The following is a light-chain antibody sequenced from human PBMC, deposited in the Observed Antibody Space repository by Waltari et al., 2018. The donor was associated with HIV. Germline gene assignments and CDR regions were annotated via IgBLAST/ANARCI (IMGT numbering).Light chain of an antibody. J-gene: IGKJ1*01. V-gene: IGKV1-39*01. CDR2: AAS. CDR3: QQSYTDPRT. CDR1: QNIISN. Sequence: DIQMTQSPSSLSASVGDRVTIPCRASQNIISNLNWYQQKPGKAPTLLIYAASSLQSGVASRCSGSGSETDFTLTISSLEPEDFATYHCQQSYTDPRTFGQGTKV.